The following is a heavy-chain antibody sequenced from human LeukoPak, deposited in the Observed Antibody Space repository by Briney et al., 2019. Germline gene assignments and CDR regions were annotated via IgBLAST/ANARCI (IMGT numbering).Heavy chain of an antibody. CDR3: ARLPRTLRGVTYYGMDV. V-gene: IGHV3-21*01. CDR2: ISSSSSYI. D-gene: IGHD3-10*01. J-gene: IGHJ6*02. Sequence: PGESLRLSCAASGFTFSSYAMSWVRQAPGKGLEWVSSISSSSSYIYYADSVKGRFTISRDNAKNLLYLQMNSLRAEDTAVYYCARLPRTLRGVTYYGMDVWGQGTTVTVSS. CDR1: GFTFSSYA.